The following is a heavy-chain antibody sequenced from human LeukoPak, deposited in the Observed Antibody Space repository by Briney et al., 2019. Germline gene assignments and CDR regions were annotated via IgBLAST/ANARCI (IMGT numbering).Heavy chain of an antibody. CDR3: AGYNCSSTTCYTGGFDY. CDR1: GFTFSSSG. V-gene: IGHV3-30*02. Sequence: PGGSLRLSCAASGFTFSSSGMHWVRQASGKGLEWVAFIRYDGNNKYYADSVKGRFTVSRDNSKNTLYLQMNSLRAEDTAVYYCAGYNCSSTTCYTGGFDYWGQGTLVTVSS. J-gene: IGHJ4*02. CDR2: IRYDGNNK. D-gene: IGHD2-2*02.